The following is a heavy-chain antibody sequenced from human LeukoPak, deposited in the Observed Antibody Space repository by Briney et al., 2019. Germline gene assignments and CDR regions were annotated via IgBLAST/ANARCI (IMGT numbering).Heavy chain of an antibody. CDR3: ARDHRYAFDN. V-gene: IGHV3-48*04. CDR2: VGISSGNT. Sequence: PGGSLRLSCAASGFTFSDYSMNWVRQAPGKGLEWISYVGISSGNTKYADSVKGRFTISGDSGKNSVFLQMYSLRVEDTAVYYCARDHRYAFDNWGQGTLVTVSS. D-gene: IGHD5-12*01. CDR1: GFTFSDYS. J-gene: IGHJ4*02.